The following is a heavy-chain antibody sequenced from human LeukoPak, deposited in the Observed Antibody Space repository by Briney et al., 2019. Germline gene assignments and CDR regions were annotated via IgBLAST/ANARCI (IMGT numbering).Heavy chain of an antibody. Sequence: ASVKVSCKASGYKFADDYMHWVRHAPGQGLEFMGWINPDSGFTNYAQKFKGRVTMTRDTSISTAYLEVRSLTSDDTAVYYCAPTAEAYTSWWKVWGQGTLVTVSS. CDR2: INPDSGFT. J-gene: IGHJ4*02. V-gene: IGHV1-2*02. CDR3: APTAEAYTSWWKV. CDR1: GYKFADDY. D-gene: IGHD3-16*01.